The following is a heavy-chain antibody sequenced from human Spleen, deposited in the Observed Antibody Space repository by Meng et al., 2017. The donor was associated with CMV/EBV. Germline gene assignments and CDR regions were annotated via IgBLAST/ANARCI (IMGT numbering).Heavy chain of an antibody. CDR3: ARDRGLAAASDY. V-gene: IGHV3-53*01. Sequence: YCADSGFTVCSHYMSWVRQAPGKGLEWVSVIYSGGSTYYADSVKGRFTISRDNSKNTLYLQMNSLRAEDTAVYYCARDRGLAAASDYWGQGTLVTVSS. CDR1: GFTVCSHY. CDR2: IYSGGST. D-gene: IGHD6-13*01. J-gene: IGHJ4*02.